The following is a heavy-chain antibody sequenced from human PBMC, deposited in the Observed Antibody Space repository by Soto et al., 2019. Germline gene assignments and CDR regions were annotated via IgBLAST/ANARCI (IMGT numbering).Heavy chain of an antibody. V-gene: IGHV3-23*01. CDR1: GFTFSSYA. J-gene: IGHJ6*01. D-gene: IGHD6-19*01. Sequence: GGSLRLSCAASGFTFSSYAMSWVRQAPGKGLEWVSAISASGGSTYYADSVKGRFTISRDNSKNTLYLQMNSLRAEDTAVYYGAKDVAESRSGWYLLPRSEYYYYYGMDVWGQGTRVTVSS. CDR2: ISASGGST. CDR3: AKDVAESRSGWYLLPRSEYYYYYGMDV.